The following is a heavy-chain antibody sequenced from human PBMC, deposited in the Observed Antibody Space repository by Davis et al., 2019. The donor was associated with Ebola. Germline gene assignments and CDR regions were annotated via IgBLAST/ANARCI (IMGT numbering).Heavy chain of an antibody. V-gene: IGHV4-34*01. CDR2: INHSGST. J-gene: IGHJ4*02. CDR3: AREGDYVFDY. CDR1: GGSFSGYY. D-gene: IGHD4-17*01. Sequence: SETLSLTCAVYGGSFSGYYWSWIRQPPGKGLEWIGEINHSGSTNYNPSLKSRVTISVDTSKNQFSLKLSSVTAADSAVYYCAREGDYVFDYWGQGTLVTVSP.